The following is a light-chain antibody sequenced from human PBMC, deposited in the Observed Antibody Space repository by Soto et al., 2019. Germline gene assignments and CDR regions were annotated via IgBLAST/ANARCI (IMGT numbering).Light chain of an antibody. CDR1: QGVAGSY. V-gene: IGKV3-20*01. CDR2: GAS. Sequence: EIVLTQYPGTLSLSPGERATLSCRASQGVAGSYLAWYQQKPGQAPRLLIYGASSKATGIPDRFSGTGSGTDFTLTSSRLEPEEVAVYYCQQYGNSPWTFGQGTKVEIK. CDR3: QQYGNSPWT. J-gene: IGKJ1*01.